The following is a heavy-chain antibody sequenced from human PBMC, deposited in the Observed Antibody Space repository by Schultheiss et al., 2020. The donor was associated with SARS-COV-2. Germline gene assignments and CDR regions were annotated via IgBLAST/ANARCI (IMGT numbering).Heavy chain of an antibody. D-gene: IGHD4-17*01. CDR2: INWNGGST. V-gene: IGHV3-20*04. Sequence: GESLKISCAASGFTFDDYGMSWVRQAPGKGLEWVSGINWNGGSTGYADSVKGRFTISRDNAKNSLYLQMNSLRAEDTALYYCARLDYGDYEIDYWGQGALVTVSS. CDR3: ARLDYGDYEIDY. J-gene: IGHJ4*02. CDR1: GFTFDDYG.